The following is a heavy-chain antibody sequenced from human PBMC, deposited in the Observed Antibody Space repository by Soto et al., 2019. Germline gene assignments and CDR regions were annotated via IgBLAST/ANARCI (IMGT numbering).Heavy chain of an antibody. CDR1: GCTLSNYG. Sequence: WGSLRLSCVGSGCTLSNYGMHWVRQLPRKGLEWVALISDDGDKRYYADSVKGRLIISRDNSKDTLYLQMNSLGPDDTAVYFCAKARVRIVGANSFDYWGQGTPVTVSS. CDR2: ISDDGDKR. CDR3: AKARVRIVGANSFDY. J-gene: IGHJ4*02. D-gene: IGHD1-26*01. V-gene: IGHV3-30*18.